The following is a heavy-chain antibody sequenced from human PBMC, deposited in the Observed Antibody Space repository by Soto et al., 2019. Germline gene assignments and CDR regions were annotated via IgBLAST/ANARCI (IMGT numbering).Heavy chain of an antibody. CDR3: ARQGGSYSGYDAFDI. Sequence: GESLKTSCKGSGYSFTSYWIGWVRQMPGKGLEWMGIIYPGDSDTRYSPSFQGQVTISAEKSISTAYLQWSSLKASDTAMYYCARQGGSYSGYDAFDIWGQGTMVTVSS. CDR2: IYPGDSDT. D-gene: IGHD1-26*01. V-gene: IGHV5-51*01. CDR1: GYSFTSYW. J-gene: IGHJ3*02.